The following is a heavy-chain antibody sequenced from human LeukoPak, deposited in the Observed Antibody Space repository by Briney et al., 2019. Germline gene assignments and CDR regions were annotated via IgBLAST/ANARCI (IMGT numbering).Heavy chain of an antibody. CDR3: SRRNSLYDAFDI. J-gene: IGHJ3*02. CDR2: VFHTGSR. CDR1: GGSIIASDW. Sequence: SGTLSLTCTVSGGSIIASDWWTWVRQAPGKGLGWVGEVFHTGSRNYSPSLKGRITISIDKYKSQFYLQLNSVTAADAAVYFCSRRNSLYDAFDIWGPGRLIAVSS. V-gene: IGHV4-4*02.